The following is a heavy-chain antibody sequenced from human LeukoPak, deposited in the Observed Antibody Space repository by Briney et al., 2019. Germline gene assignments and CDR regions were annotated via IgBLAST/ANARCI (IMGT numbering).Heavy chain of an antibody. CDR1: GGSISSYY. V-gene: IGHV4-4*07. J-gene: IGHJ6*03. CDR2: IYTSGST. D-gene: IGHD6-13*01. Sequence: SETLSLTCTVSGGSISSYYWSWIRQPAGKGPEWIGRIYTSGSTNYNPSLKSRVTMSVDTSKNQFSLKLSSVSAADTAVYYCARGGVAAADYYYYYMDVWGKGTTVTVSS. CDR3: ARGGVAAADYYYYYMDV.